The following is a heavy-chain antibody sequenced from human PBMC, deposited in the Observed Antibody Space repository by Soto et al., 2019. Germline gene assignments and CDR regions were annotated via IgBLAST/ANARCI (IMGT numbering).Heavy chain of an antibody. D-gene: IGHD2-15*01. J-gene: IGHJ3*02. CDR1: GFTFSSYW. CDR2: INSDGSST. Sequence: QPGGSLRLSCAASGFTFSSYWMHWVRQAPGKGLVWVSRINSDGSSTSYADSVKGRFTISRDNAKNTLYLQMNSLRAEDTAVYYCARSGYCSGGSCWDGAFDIWGQGTMVTVSS. V-gene: IGHV3-74*01. CDR3: ARSGYCSGGSCWDGAFDI.